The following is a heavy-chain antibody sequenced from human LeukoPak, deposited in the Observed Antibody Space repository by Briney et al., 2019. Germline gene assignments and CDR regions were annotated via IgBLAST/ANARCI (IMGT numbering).Heavy chain of an antibody. V-gene: IGHV4-59*12. CDR2: IYHSGST. CDR3: ARYPIVVVPAAPAFGYYFDY. Sequence: SETLSLTCTVSGGSISSYYWSWIRQPPGKGLEWIGYIYHSGSTYYNPSLKSRVTISVDRSKNQFSLKLSSVTAADTAVYYCARYPIVVVPAAPAFGYYFDYWGQGTLVTVSS. D-gene: IGHD2-2*01. CDR1: GGSISSYY. J-gene: IGHJ4*02.